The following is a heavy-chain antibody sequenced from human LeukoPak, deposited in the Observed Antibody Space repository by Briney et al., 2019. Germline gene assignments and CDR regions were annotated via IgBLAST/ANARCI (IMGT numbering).Heavy chain of an antibody. CDR2: VSQSGST. Sequence: SETLSLTCTVSGGSISSSSYYWGWIRQPPGKGLEWIGSVSQSGSTYDNPSLKSRVTMSMDTSKNQFSVKMRAVIAADTAVYYCARSELNDYSRFWGQGILVAVSS. CDR1: GGSISSSSYY. J-gene: IGHJ4*02. V-gene: IGHV4-39*07. CDR3: ARSELNDYSRF. D-gene: IGHD4-11*01.